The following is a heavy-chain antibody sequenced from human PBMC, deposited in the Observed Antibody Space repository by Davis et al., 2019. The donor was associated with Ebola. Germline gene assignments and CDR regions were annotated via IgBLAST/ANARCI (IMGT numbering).Heavy chain of an antibody. V-gene: IGHV3-30*02. Sequence: GESLKISCATSGFIFSNYVMSWVRQAPGKGLEWVAFIRYDGSNKYYADSVKGRFTISRDNSKNTLYLQMNSLRAEDTAVYYCAKSGLSFGVIKYHYGMDVWGKGTTVTVSS. CDR2: IRYDGSNK. CDR3: AKSGLSFGVIKYHYGMDV. J-gene: IGHJ6*04. D-gene: IGHD3-3*01. CDR1: GFIFSNYV.